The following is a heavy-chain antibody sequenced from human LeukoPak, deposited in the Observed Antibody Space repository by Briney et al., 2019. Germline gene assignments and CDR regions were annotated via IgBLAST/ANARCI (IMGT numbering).Heavy chain of an antibody. CDR2: TYYRSKWYN. V-gene: IGHV6-1*01. J-gene: IGHJ6*02. CDR1: GDSVSSNDAA. Sequence: SQTLSLTCVISGDSVSSNDAAWNWIRQSPSRGLEWLGRTYYRSKWYNDYAVSVKSRITINPDTSKNQFSLQLNSVTPEDTAVYYCARIGYSGYDSYYYGMDVWGQGTTVTVSS. CDR3: ARIGYSGYDSYYYGMDV. D-gene: IGHD5-12*01.